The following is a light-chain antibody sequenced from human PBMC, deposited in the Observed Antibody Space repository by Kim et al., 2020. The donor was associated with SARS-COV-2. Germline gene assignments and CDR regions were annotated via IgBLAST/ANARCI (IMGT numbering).Light chain of an antibody. V-gene: IGKV1-27*01. CDR2: AAS. CDR3: HKYYTFPRA. CDR1: QGISNY. J-gene: IGKJ1*01. Sequence: DVQMTQSPSSLSASVGDSVTITCRARQGISNYLAWYQQKPGQVPKLLIYAASVLQSGVPSRFSGSGSGTDFTLTISSLLPEDVATYYSHKYYTFPRAFGQGTKGDIK.